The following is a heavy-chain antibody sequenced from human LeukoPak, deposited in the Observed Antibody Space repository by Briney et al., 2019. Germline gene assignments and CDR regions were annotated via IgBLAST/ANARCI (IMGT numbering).Heavy chain of an antibody. CDR1: GDSVSSNSAT. V-gene: IGHV6-1*01. J-gene: IGHJ4*02. CDR2: TYYRSKWYN. CDR3: ARGWNNLDY. Sequence: SQTLSLTCAISGDSVSSNSATWHWIRQSPTRGLECLGRTYYRSKWYNDYAVSVKSRININPDTSKNQFSLQPTSVTPEDTAVYYCARGWNNLDYWGQGTLVTVSS. D-gene: IGHD1/OR15-1a*01.